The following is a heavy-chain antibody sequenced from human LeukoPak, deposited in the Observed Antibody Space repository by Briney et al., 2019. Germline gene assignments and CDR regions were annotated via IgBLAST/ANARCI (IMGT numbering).Heavy chain of an antibody. CDR2: ISSSGSTI. D-gene: IGHD5-12*01. J-gene: IGHJ4*02. V-gene: IGHV3-48*03. CDR3: ARGAVRGYSGGSLVDY. CDR1: GFTFSSYE. Sequence: GGSLRLSCAASGFTFSSYEMNWFRQAPGKGLEWVSYISSSGSTIYYADSVKGRFTISRDNAKNSLYLQMNSLRAEDTAVYYCARGAVRGYSGGSLVDYWGQGTLVTVSS.